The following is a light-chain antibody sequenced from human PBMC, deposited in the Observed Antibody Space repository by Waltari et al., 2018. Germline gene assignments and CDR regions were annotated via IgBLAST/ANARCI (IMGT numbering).Light chain of an antibody. J-gene: IGLJ3*02. V-gene: IGLV4-69*01. CDR2: VNSDGSH. Sequence: QLVLTQSPSAPASLGASVKLTCTPTSGHSSNIIAWLQQQPGKGPRYLMQVNSDGSHRKGDEIPDRFAGSSSGAERYLTISSLQSEDEADYYCETGGHGTWVFGGGTKLTVL. CDR1: SGHSSNI. CDR3: ETGGHGTWV.